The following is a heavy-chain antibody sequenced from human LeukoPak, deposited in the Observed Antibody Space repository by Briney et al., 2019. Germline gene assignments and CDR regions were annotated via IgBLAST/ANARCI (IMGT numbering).Heavy chain of an antibody. J-gene: IGHJ6*01. CDR3: ARWHLDTAMVTGLDV. CDR2: IYPGDSDT. V-gene: IGHV5-51*01. D-gene: IGHD5-18*01. Sequence: AESLQISSKGSGYTFTSYWIGWVRQMPGKGLEWMGIIYPGDSDTRYSPSFQGQVTISADKSISTAYLQWSSLKASDTAMYYCARWHLDTAMVTGLDVWGDGTAVTVSS. CDR1: GYTFTSYW.